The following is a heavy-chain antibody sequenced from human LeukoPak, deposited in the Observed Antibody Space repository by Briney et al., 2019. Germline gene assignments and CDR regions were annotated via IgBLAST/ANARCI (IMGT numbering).Heavy chain of an antibody. CDR1: GFTFSSYG. CDR2: IWYDGSNE. V-gene: IGHV3-33*01. Sequence: PGRSLRLSCAASGFTFSSYGMHWVRQAPGKGLEWVAVIWYDGSNEYYADSVKGRFTISRDNSKNTLYLQMNSLRAEDTAVYYCATSPYDSSGYFENHWSSSFDYWGQGTLVTVSS. D-gene: IGHD3-22*01. CDR3: ATSPYDSSGYFENHWSSSFDY. J-gene: IGHJ4*02.